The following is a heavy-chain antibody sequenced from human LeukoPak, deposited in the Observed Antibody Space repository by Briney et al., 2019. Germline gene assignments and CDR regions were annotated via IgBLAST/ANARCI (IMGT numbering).Heavy chain of an antibody. V-gene: IGHV4-4*02. J-gene: IGHJ5*02. Sequence: PSETLSLTCAVSGGPISSSNWWSWVRQPPGKGLEWIGEIYHSGSTNYNPSLKSRVTISADKSKNQFSLKLSSVTAADTAVYYCARVGHLRGASWFDPWGQGTLVTVSS. CDR3: ARVGHLRGASWFDP. CDR2: IYHSGST. D-gene: IGHD4-17*01. CDR1: GGPISSSNW.